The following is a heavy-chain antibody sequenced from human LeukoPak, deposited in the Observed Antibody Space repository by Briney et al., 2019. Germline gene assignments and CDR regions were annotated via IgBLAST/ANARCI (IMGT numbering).Heavy chain of an antibody. CDR3: ARGYYYYGMDV. CDR2: INPSGGST. Sequence: GASVKVSCKASGYTFTSYGISWVRQAPGQGLEWMGIINPSGGSTSYAQKFQGRVTMTRDTSTSTVYMELSSLRSEDTAVYYCARGYYYYGMDVWGQGTTVTVSS. J-gene: IGHJ6*02. V-gene: IGHV1-46*01. CDR1: GYTFTSYG.